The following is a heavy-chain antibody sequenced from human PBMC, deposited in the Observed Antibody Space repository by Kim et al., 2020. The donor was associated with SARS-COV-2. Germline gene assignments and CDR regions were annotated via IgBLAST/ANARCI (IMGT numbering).Heavy chain of an antibody. J-gene: IGHJ3*02. Sequence: GGSLRLSCAASGFTFDSYEINWVRQAPGKGLEWVSYISDSGSTTYYADSVKCRFTVYRDNAKNSLFLQMNSLRAEDTAVYYCARASVTGTDAFDIWSQGTLVPVSS. CDR3: ARASVTGTDAFDI. V-gene: IGHV3-48*03. CDR1: GFTFDSYE. CDR2: ISDSGSTT. D-gene: IGHD6-19*01.